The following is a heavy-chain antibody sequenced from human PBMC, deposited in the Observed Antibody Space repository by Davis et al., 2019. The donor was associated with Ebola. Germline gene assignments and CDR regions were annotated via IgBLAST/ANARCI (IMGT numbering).Heavy chain of an antibody. D-gene: IGHD6-19*01. Sequence: AASVKVSCKASGDTFTSYAMHWVRQAPGQRLEWMGWVHGGNGNTKYSQRFQGRVTITTDTSASTVYLDLTSLRSEDTTVFYCARASFGYNSGWYADYWGPGSLVTVSS. CDR1: GDTFTSYA. V-gene: IGHV1-3*01. CDR3: ARASFGYNSGWYADY. CDR2: VHGGNGNT. J-gene: IGHJ4*02.